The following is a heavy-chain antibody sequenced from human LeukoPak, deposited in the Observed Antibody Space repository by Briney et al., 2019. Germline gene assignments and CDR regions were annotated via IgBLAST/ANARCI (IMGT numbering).Heavy chain of an antibody. CDR2: INPNSGGT. CDR3: ARERIAVAGGEYYYYYGMDV. Sequence: ASVKVSFKASVYTFTGYDMHWVRQAPGQGLEWMGWINPNSGGTNYAQKFQGWVTMTRDTSISTAYMELSRLRSDDTAVYYCARERIAVAGGEYYYYYGMDVWGQGTTVTVSS. J-gene: IGHJ6*01. D-gene: IGHD6-19*01. V-gene: IGHV1-2*04. CDR1: VYTFTGYD.